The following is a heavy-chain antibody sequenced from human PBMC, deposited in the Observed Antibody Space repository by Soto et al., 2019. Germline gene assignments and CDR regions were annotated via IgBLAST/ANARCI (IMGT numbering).Heavy chain of an antibody. Sequence: QVQLVQSGAEVKKPGASVKVSCKASGYTFTGHYMHWVRQAPGQGPEWMGWINPNSGGTNYAQKFQGRVSMTRDTSISTAYMELSRLRSDDTAVHYCAREYSSTWYPFDYWGQGTLVTVSS. D-gene: IGHD6-13*01. CDR3: AREYSSTWYPFDY. CDR2: INPNSGGT. CDR1: GYTFTGHY. J-gene: IGHJ4*02. V-gene: IGHV1-2*02.